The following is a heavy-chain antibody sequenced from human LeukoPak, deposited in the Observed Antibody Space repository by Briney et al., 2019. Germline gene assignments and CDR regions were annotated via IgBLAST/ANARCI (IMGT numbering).Heavy chain of an antibody. Sequence: GASVKVSCKASGYTFTSYGISWVRQAPGQGLEWMGWISVYDGNTNYAQNLQGRVTMTTDTSTSTAYMELRRQRYNDNAAYYCDRGGGVDRAMGGGAYNWFDPWGQGTLVTVSS. V-gene: IGHV1-18*01. D-gene: IGHD5-18*01. J-gene: IGHJ5*02. CDR2: ISVYDGNT. CDR1: GYTFTSYG. CDR3: DRGGGVDRAMGGGAYNWFDP.